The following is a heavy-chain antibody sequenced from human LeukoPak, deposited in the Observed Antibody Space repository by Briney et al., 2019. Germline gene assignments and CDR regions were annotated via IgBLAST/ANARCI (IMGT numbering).Heavy chain of an antibody. CDR3: ARDASGLDS. CDR1: GYNFDTNR. V-gene: IGHV1-18*01. D-gene: IGHD3-10*01. Sequence: ASVKVSCKTSGYNFDTNRITWVRQAPGQGLEWMGSVGAYRDNTDYAQKFRGRVTMGTDTSTSTAYMELRSLRSDDTAVYYCARDASGLDSWGQGTLVTVSS. J-gene: IGHJ4*02. CDR2: VGAYRDNT.